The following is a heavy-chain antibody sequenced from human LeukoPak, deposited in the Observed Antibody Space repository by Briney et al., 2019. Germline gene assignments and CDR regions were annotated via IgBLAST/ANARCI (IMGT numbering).Heavy chain of an antibody. CDR3: AKDVDYGGNSGGFDY. CDR1: GFTFDDYA. J-gene: IGHJ4*02. D-gene: IGHD4-23*01. CDR2: ISWNSGNI. Sequence: GGSLRLSCAASGFTFDDYAMHWVRQAPGKGLEWVSGISWNSGNIGYADSVKGRFTISRDYAKNSLYLQMNSLRAEDTALYYCAKDVDYGGNSGGFDYWGQGTLVTVS. V-gene: IGHV3-9*01.